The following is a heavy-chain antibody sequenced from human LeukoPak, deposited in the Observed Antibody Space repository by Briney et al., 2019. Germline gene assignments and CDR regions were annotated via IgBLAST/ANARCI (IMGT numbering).Heavy chain of an antibody. J-gene: IGHJ5*02. CDR2: MYHSGNT. V-gene: IGHV4-39*01. CDR3: ATQQCSGGSCYSRAIWFDP. D-gene: IGHD2-15*01. Sequence: PSETLSLTCTVSGGSISSSSYYWGWIRQPPGKGLEWIASMYHSGNTYYNPSLKSRVTVSVDTSKNQFSLKPNSVTAADTAVYYCATQQCSGGSCYSRAIWFDPWGQGTLVTVSS. CDR1: GGSISSSSYY.